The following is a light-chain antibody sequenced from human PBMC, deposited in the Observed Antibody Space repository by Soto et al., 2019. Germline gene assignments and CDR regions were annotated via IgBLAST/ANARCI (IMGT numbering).Light chain of an antibody. CDR2: GAS. Sequence: EIVLTQSPGTLSLSPGERATLSCRASQSVGGNFLAWYQQKPGQAPRLLIYGASTRATGIPDRFSGSGSGTDFTLTISRLEPEDFAVYHCQQYTNSPEWTFGQGTKVEIK. CDR3: QQYTNSPEWT. CDR1: QSVGGNF. J-gene: IGKJ1*01. V-gene: IGKV3-20*01.